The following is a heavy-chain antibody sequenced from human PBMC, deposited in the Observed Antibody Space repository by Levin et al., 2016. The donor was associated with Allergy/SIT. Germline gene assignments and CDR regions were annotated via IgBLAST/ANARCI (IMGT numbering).Heavy chain of an antibody. D-gene: IGHD6-13*01. CDR2: IYHSGST. Sequence: VRQAPGKGLEWIGEIYHSGSTNYNPSLKSRVTISVDKSKNQFSLKLSSVTAADTAVYYCARAAAGRGAFDYWGQGTLVTVSS. J-gene: IGHJ4*02. V-gene: IGHV4-4*02. CDR3: ARAAAGRGAFDY.